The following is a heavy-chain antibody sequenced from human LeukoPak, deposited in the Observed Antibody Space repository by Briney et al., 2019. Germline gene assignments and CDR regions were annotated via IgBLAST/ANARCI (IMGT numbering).Heavy chain of an antibody. Sequence: QSGGSLRLSCAASGFTFSGSAMHWVRQASGKGLEWVGRIRSKANSYATAYAASVKGRFIISRDDSKNTAYLQMNSLKTEDTAVYYCTRQPGIAVAGTLPRYYYGMDVWGQGTTVTVSS. CDR1: GFTFSGSA. J-gene: IGHJ6*02. D-gene: IGHD6-19*01. CDR2: IRSKANSYAT. V-gene: IGHV3-73*01. CDR3: TRQPGIAVAGTLPRYYYGMDV.